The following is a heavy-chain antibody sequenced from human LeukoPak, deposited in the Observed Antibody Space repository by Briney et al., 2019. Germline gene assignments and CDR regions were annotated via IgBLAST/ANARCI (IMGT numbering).Heavy chain of an antibody. CDR1: GFTFSNYA. Sequence: PGGSLRLSCAASGFTFSNYAMIWVRQAPGKGLEWVSALSGSGTNTYYADSVKGRFTISRDNSKNTVYLQMNSLRAEDTAVYYCTREDCNGGSCYEANWGQGTLVTVSS. CDR2: LSGSGTNT. V-gene: IGHV3-23*01. CDR3: TREDCNGGSCYEAN. J-gene: IGHJ4*02. D-gene: IGHD2-15*01.